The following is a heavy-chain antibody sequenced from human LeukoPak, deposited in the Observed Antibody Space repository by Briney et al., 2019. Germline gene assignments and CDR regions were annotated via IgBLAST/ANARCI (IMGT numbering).Heavy chain of an antibody. Sequence: TGGSLRLSCAASGFTFSSYSTNWVRQAPGKGLEWVSSISSSSSYIYYADSVKGRFTISRDNAKNSLYLQMNSLRAEDTAVYYCARDLRYCSGGSCYGYWGQGTLVTVSS. CDR3: ARDLRYCSGGSCYGY. CDR1: GFTFSSYS. V-gene: IGHV3-21*01. CDR2: ISSSSSYI. J-gene: IGHJ4*02. D-gene: IGHD2-15*01.